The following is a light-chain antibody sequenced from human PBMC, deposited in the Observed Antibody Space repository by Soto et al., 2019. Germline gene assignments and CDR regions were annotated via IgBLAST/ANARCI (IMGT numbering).Light chain of an antibody. CDR2: AAS. CDR1: QTISSW. Sequence: DIQMTQSPSTLSGSVGDRVAITFRASQTISSWLAWYQQKPGKAPKRLIYAASSLQSGVPSRFSGSGSGTEFTLTISSLQPEDFATYYCLQHNSYPRSFGQGTKVDIK. V-gene: IGKV1-17*01. CDR3: LQHNSYPRS. J-gene: IGKJ1*01.